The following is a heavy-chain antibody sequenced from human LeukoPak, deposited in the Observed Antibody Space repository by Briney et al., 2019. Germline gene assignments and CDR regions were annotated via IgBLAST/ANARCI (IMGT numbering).Heavy chain of an antibody. CDR3: ARNGGYGKFDY. J-gene: IGHJ4*02. CDR1: GYSISSVYF. V-gene: IGHV4-38-2*01. Sequence: SETLSLTCAVSGYSISSVYFWGWLRRPPGKGLEWIGTIDHSGSTYYNPSLKSRVTMSVDTSKNQFSLNLSSVTAADTAFYYCARNGGYGKFDYWGQGTLVTVSS. D-gene: IGHD1-26*01. CDR2: IDHSGST.